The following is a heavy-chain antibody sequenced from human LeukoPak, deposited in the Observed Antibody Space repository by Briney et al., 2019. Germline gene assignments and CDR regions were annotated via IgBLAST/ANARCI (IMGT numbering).Heavy chain of an antibody. Sequence: PGGSLRLSCAASGYTFRDYSVNWVRQVPGKGLEWVSSICSTSSYIYYAGSVKGRFTISRDNAKNSLFLQMNSLRDEDTAVYYCVSGNDPDYLWGTYCLDAFDIWGQGTMVIVSS. J-gene: IGHJ3*02. CDR2: ICSTSSYI. V-gene: IGHV3-21*01. D-gene: IGHD3-16*01. CDR3: VSGNDPDYLWGTYCLDAFDI. CDR1: GYTFRDYS.